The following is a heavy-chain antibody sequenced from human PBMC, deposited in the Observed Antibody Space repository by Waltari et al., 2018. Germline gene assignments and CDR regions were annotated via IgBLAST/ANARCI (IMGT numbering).Heavy chain of an antibody. V-gene: IGHV2-70*01. CDR3: ARILSSSGPMGLFDY. CDR1: GFSLSTNGMC. D-gene: IGHD3-22*01. Sequence: QVTLRESGPALVKPTQTLTLTCTFSGFSLSTNGMCVSWIRQPPGKALEWLALIDWDDDKYYSTSLETRLSISKDTSKNQVVLTMTNMDPVDTATYYCARILSSSGPMGLFDYWGQGTLVTVSS. J-gene: IGHJ4*02. CDR2: IDWDDDK.